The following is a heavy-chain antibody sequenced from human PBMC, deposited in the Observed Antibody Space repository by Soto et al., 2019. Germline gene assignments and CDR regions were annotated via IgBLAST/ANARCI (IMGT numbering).Heavy chain of an antibody. V-gene: IGHV2-70*01. CDR2: IYCDDYK. CDR3: ARISSTGPSGYYYYGMDV. J-gene: IGHJ6*02. Sequence: GPTLVNPTQTLALTCTFAGFSLSTSGVGVGWIRQPPGKALEWLALIYCDDYKYYSTSLKXSLTISKDTSKKQVVLTMTNVDPVDTSTYYCARISSTGPSGYYYYGMDVWGQGTTVTVSS. CDR1: GFSLSTSGVG.